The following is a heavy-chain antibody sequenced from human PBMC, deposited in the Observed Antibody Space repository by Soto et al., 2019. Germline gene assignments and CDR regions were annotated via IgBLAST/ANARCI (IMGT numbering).Heavy chain of an antibody. CDR1: GGSISSYY. CDR2: IYYSGST. J-gene: IGHJ4*02. Sequence: PSETLSLTCTVSGGSISSYYWSWIRQPPGKGLEWIGYIYYSGSTNYNPSLKSRVTISVGTSKNQFSLKMTSVTAADTAVYYCARHVHNQGFEYYFHSWGQATLVTVSS. V-gene: IGHV4-59*08. CDR3: ARHVHNQGFEYYFHS. D-gene: IGHD1-1*01.